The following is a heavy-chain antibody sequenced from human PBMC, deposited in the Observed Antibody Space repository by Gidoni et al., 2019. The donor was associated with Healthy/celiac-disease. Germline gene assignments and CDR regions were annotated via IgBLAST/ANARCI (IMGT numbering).Heavy chain of an antibody. J-gene: IGHJ6*02. Sequence: ASGYTFTSYGISWVRQAPGQGLEWMGWISAYNGNTNYAQKLQGRVTMTTDTSTSTAYMELRSLRSDDTAVYYCARDDDILTGYSAIYYYYGMDVWGRRTTITVSS. CDR3: ARDDDILTGYSAIYYYYGMDV. CDR1: GYTFTSYG. V-gene: IGHV1-18*01. D-gene: IGHD3-9*01. CDR2: ISAYNGNT.